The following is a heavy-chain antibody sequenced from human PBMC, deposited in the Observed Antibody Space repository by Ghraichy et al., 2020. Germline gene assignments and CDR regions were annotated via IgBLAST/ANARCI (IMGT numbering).Heavy chain of an antibody. Sequence: GESLNISCAASGFTFSSYWMHWVRQAPGKGLVWVARINSDGSSTTYADYVKGRFTISRDNAKNTLYLQMNSLRVEDTAVYYCARVLNVYYYDYWGQGTLVTVSS. D-gene: IGHD3-10*01. CDR2: INSDGSST. CDR1: GFTFSSYW. J-gene: IGHJ4*02. V-gene: IGHV3-74*01. CDR3: ARVLNVYYYDY.